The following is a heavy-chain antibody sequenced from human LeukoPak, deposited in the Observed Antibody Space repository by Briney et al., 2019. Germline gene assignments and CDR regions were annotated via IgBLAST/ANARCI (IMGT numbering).Heavy chain of an antibody. V-gene: IGHV3-48*02. CDR1: GFTFSSYS. D-gene: IGHD3-3*01. J-gene: IGHJ4*02. CDR2: ISSSSSTI. CDR3: ARDLFFDVF. Sequence: GGSLRLSCAASGFTFSSYSMNWVRQAPGKGLEWVSYISSSSSTIYYADSVKGRFTISRDNAKNSLYLQVNSLRDEDTAVYYCARDLFFDVFWGQGTLVTVSS.